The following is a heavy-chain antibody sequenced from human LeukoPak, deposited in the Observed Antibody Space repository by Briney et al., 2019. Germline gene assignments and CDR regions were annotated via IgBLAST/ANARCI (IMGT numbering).Heavy chain of an antibody. J-gene: IGHJ4*01. D-gene: IGHD4-11*01. CDR3: ARTTTTFDD. CDR2: VSDTGST. Sequence: SETLSLTCTVSGGSIRSRHYWSWIRQPPGKGLEWIGYVSDTGSTNYNPSLKSRVTISVDTSKNQFYLKLTSVTAADTAVYYCARTTTTFDDWGHGTLVTVSS. V-gene: IGHV4-59*11. CDR1: GGSIRSRHY.